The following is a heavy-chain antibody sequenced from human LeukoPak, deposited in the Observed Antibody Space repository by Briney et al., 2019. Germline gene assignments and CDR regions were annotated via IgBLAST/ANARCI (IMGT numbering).Heavy chain of an antibody. Sequence: GGSLRLSCAASGFTVSSNYMSWVRQAPGKGLEWVAVIWSDENKKFYADSVKGRFTISRDNFKSTLYLQMDSLRVEDTAVYYCAREGLTSTPNNAFDIWGQGSVVTVSS. CDR3: AREGLTSTPNNAFDI. D-gene: IGHD4-23*01. V-gene: IGHV3-33*08. CDR1: GFTVSSNY. J-gene: IGHJ3*02. CDR2: IWSDENKK.